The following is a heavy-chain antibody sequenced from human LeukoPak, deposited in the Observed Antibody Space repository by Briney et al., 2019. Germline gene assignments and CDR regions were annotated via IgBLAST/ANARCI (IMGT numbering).Heavy chain of an antibody. Sequence: GGSLRLSCAASGFTFSSYAMAWVRQAPGKGLEWVSAITGSGGSTYYADSVKGRFTISRDNSKNTLYMQMRSLRAEDTAVYYCAKGDYGDCCWGQGTLVTVSS. CDR1: GFTFSSYA. J-gene: IGHJ4*02. CDR2: ITGSGGST. CDR3: AKGDYGDCC. D-gene: IGHD4-17*01. V-gene: IGHV3-23*01.